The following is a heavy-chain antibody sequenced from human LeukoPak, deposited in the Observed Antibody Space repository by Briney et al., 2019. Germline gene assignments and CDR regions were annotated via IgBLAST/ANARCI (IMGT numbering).Heavy chain of an antibody. CDR3: ATSRRDSGYGL. J-gene: IGHJ5*02. V-gene: IGHV4-39*01. CDR2: IYYSGKT. CDR1: GDSISSSRDY. D-gene: IGHD3-10*01. Sequence: SETLSLTYTVSGDSISSSRDYWGWIRQPPGKGLDWIGSIYYSGKTFYSSSLKSRVTISVDTSKNQFSLNLRSVTPADTAVYYCATSRRDSGYGLWGQGTLVTVSS.